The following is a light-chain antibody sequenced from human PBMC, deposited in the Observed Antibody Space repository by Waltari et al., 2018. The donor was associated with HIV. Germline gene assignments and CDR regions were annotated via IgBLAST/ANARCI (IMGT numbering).Light chain of an antibody. CDR1: QSVGSA. CDR2: GAS. Sequence: EIVMTQSPATLSVSPGERVARSCRASQSVGSALAWYQQKPGQVPRLLIYGASTRATGVPARFSVSGSETEFTLTISSLQSEDFAVYYCQQYNKWPLTFGGGTKVEIK. CDR3: QQYNKWPLT. J-gene: IGKJ4*01. V-gene: IGKV3-15*01.